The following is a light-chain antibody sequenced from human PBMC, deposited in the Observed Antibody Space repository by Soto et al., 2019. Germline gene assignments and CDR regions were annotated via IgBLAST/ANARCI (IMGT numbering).Light chain of an antibody. CDR2: DAS. V-gene: IGKV1-39*01. CDR3: QQSHSTPLT. CDR1: QSIGDY. Sequence: DIQMAQSPSSLSASLGDSVTITCRASQSIGDYLNWYQVKPGKAPTLLISDASTLQGGVPPRFSGSGSGTDFTLTISNLQPEDFATYYCQQSHSTPLTFGQGTKVEIK. J-gene: IGKJ1*01.